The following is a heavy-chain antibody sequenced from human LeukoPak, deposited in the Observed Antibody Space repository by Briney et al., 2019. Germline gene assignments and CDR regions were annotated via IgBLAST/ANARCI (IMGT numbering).Heavy chain of an antibody. J-gene: IGHJ5*02. V-gene: IGHV4-59*01. CDR3: AIYQLRSNLDP. Sequence: SETQSLTCSVSGGSISIYYWSWIRQPPGKGLEWIGNIYNSGSTNYNPSLKSRVTISLDTSKNQFSLRLTSVTAADTAVYYCAIYQLRSNLDPWGQGTLVTVSS. CDR1: GGSISIYY. CDR2: IYNSGST. D-gene: IGHD3-3*01.